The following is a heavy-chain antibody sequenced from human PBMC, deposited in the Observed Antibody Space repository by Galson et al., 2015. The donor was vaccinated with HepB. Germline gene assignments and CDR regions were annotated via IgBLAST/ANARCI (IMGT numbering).Heavy chain of an antibody. CDR1: GGTFSSYA. J-gene: IGHJ6*03. Sequence: SVKVSCKASGGTFSSYAISWVRQAPGQGLEWMGRIIPILGIANYAQKFQGRVTITADKSTSTAYMELSSLRSEDTAVYYCARDPHFYYYMDVWGKGTTVTVSS. CDR3: ARDPHFYYYMDV. CDR2: IIPILGIA. V-gene: IGHV1-69*04.